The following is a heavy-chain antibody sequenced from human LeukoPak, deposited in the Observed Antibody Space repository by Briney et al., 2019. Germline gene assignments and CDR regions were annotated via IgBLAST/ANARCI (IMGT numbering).Heavy chain of an antibody. J-gene: IGHJ4*02. CDR2: ISYDGSNE. CDR1: GFTFSSYA. Sequence: GRSLRLSCAASGFTFSSYAMHWVRQAPGKGLEWVAVISYDGSNEYYADSVKGRFTISRDNSRNTLYLQMNSLRAEDTAVYYCATLTTVRDYWGQGTLVTVSS. V-gene: IGHV3-30-3*01. D-gene: IGHD4-17*01. CDR3: ATLTTVRDY.